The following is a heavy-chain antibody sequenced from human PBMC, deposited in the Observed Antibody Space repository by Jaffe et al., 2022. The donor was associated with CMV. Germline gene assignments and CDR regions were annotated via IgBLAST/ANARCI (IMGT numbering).Heavy chain of an antibody. D-gene: IGHD5-12*01. CDR1: GGSISSYY. CDR3: ARSTRMGDGYNPLLDY. V-gene: IGHV4-59*01. J-gene: IGHJ4*02. Sequence: QVQLQESGPGLVKPSETLSLTCTVSGGSISSYYWSWIRQPPGKGLEWIGYIYYSGSTNYNPSLKSRVTISVDTSKNQFSLKLSSVTAADTAVYYCARSTRMGDGYNPLLDYWGQGTLVTVSS. CDR2: IYYSGST.